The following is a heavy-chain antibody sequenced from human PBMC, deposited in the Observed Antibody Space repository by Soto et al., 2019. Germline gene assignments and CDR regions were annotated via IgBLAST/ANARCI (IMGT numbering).Heavy chain of an antibody. Sequence: SETLSLTCAVYGGSFSGYYWSWIRQPPGKGLEWIGEINHSGSTNYNPSLKSRVTISVDTSKNQFSLKLSSVTAADTAVYYCARGPPSVWGSYRYYNYYYGMDVWGQGTRVTVSS. D-gene: IGHD3-16*02. V-gene: IGHV4-34*01. CDR1: GGSFSGYY. CDR2: INHSGST. CDR3: ARGPPSVWGSYRYYNYYYGMDV. J-gene: IGHJ6*02.